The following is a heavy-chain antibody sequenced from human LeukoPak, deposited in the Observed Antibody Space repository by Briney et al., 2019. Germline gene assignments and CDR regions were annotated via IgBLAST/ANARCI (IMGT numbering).Heavy chain of an antibody. D-gene: IGHD5-24*01. CDR2: IYSGGST. J-gene: IGHJ4*02. V-gene: IGHV3-66*01. CDR1: GFTVSSNY. Sequence: PGGSLRLSCAASGFTVSSNYMSWVRQAPGKGLEWVSVIYSGGSTYYADSVKGRFTISRDNSKNTLYLQMNNLRAEDTAVYYCARVEGGDGYNHDYWGQGTLVTVSS. CDR3: ARVEGGDGYNHDY.